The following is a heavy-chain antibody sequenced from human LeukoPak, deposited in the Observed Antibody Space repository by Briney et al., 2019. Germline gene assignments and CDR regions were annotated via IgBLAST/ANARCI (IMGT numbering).Heavy chain of an antibody. CDR2: IIPIFGTA. J-gene: IGHJ3*02. CDR3: ASRDDYDFWSGSMGDAFDI. D-gene: IGHD3-3*01. Sequence: SVKVSCKASGGTFSSYAISWVRQAPGQGLEWMGGIIPIFGTANYAQKFQGRVTITTDESTSTAYMELSSLRSEDTAVYYCASRDDYDFWSGSMGDAFDIWGQGTMVTVSS. CDR1: GGTFSSYA. V-gene: IGHV1-69*05.